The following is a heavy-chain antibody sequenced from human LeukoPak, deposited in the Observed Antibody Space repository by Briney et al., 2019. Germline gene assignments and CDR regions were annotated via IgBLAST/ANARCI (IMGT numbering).Heavy chain of an antibody. V-gene: IGHV4-38-2*02. J-gene: IGHJ4*02. Sequence: SETRSLTCTVSGYSISSGYYWGWIRQPPGKGLEWIGSIYHSGSTYYNPSLKSRVTISVDTSKNQFSLKLSSVTAADTAVYYCARKEMATIDYWGQGTLVTVSS. CDR3: ARKEMATIDY. CDR2: IYHSGST. CDR1: GYSISSGYY. D-gene: IGHD5-24*01.